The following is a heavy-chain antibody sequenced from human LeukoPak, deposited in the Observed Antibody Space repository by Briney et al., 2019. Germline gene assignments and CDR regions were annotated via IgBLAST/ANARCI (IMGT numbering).Heavy chain of an antibody. CDR1: GGSITTTDFD. CDR3: ARFKDGTVFDY. Sequence: PSETLSLTCAVSGGSITTTDFDWAWIRQPPGQGFEWIATISSSGKAYYYPSLMSRVTISVDTSKNQFSLDVTSVTAADTCLFYWARFKDGTVFDYWGRGILVIVS. J-gene: IGHJ4*02. D-gene: IGHD1-26*01. CDR2: ISSSGKA. V-gene: IGHV4-39*01.